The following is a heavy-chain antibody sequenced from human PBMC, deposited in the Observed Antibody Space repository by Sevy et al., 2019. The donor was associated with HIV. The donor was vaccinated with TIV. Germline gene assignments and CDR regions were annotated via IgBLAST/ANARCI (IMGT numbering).Heavy chain of an antibody. D-gene: IGHD5-12*01. CDR2: IRYDGSNK. CDR1: GFTFSSYG. V-gene: IGHV3-30*02. Sequence: GGSLRLSCAASGFTFSSYGMHWVRQAPGKGLEWVAFIRYDGSNKYCADSVKGRFTISRDNSKNTLYLQMNSLRAEDTAVYYCAKGVVDIVATRTNWFDPWGQGTLVTVSS. CDR3: AKGVVDIVATRTNWFDP. J-gene: IGHJ5*02.